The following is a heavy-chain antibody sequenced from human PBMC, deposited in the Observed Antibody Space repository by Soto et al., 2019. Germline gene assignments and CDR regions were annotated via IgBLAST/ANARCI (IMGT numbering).Heavy chain of an antibody. V-gene: IGHV3-23*01. CDR3: AKTLQFGYDSSGYYSGFDP. CDR1: GFTFSSYA. Sequence: GGSLRLSCAASGFTFSSYAMSWVRQAPGKGLEWVSAISGSGGSTYYADSVKGRFTISRDNSKNTLYLQMNSLRAEDTAVYYCAKTLQFGYDSSGYYSGFDPWGQGTLVTVSS. CDR2: ISGSGGST. J-gene: IGHJ5*02. D-gene: IGHD3-22*01.